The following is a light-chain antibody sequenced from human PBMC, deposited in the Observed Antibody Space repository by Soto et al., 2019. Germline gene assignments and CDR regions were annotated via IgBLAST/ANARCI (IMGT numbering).Light chain of an antibody. CDR3: QQRSNWPT. CDR1: QSVSSY. Sequence: EIVLTQSPATLSLSPGERATLSCRASQSVSSYLAWYQHKPGQAPRLLIYDASNRASGIPARFRGSGSGTDFTLTISRLEPEDFAFYYCQQRSNWPTFGGGTKVEI. V-gene: IGKV3-11*01. CDR2: DAS. J-gene: IGKJ4*01.